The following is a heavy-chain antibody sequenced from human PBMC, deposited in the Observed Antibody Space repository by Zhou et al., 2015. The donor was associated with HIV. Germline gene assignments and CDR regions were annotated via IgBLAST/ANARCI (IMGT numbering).Heavy chain of an antibody. CDR2: IIPIFGTA. J-gene: IGHJ6*03. Sequence: QVQLVQSGAEVKKPGSSVKVSCKASGGTFSSYAISWVRQAPGQGLEWMGGIIPIFGTANYAQKFQGRVTITADESTSTAYMELSSLRSEDTAVYYCARDVVVIAIPRYYYYYYMDVWGKGTTVTVSS. V-gene: IGHV1-69*01. CDR1: GGTFSSYA. CDR3: ARDVVVIAIPRYYYYYYMDV. D-gene: IGHD2-21*01.